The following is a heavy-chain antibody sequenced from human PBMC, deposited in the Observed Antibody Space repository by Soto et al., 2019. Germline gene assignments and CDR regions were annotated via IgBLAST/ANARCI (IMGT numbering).Heavy chain of an antibody. CDR1: GGTFSSYA. CDR3: ARDSVDKATRTYYYFDY. V-gene: IGHV1-69*13. D-gene: IGHD5-18*01. CDR2: IIPIFGTA. Sequence: SVKVSCKASGGTFSSYAISWVRQAPGQGLEWMGGIIPIFGTANYAQKFQGRVTITADESTSTAYMELSSLRSEDTAVYYCARDSVDKATRTYYYFDYWGQGTLVTVYS. J-gene: IGHJ4*02.